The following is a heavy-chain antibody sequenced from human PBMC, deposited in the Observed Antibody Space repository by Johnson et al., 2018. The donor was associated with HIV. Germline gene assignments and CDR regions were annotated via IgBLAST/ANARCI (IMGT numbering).Heavy chain of an antibody. CDR3: ALDRVYYYDSSGPPMDAFDI. V-gene: IGHV3-66*01. CDR1: GFTVTSNY. J-gene: IGHJ3*02. D-gene: IGHD3-22*01. Sequence: VQLVESGGGLVQPGESLRLSCAAAGFTVTSNYMSWVRQAPGKGLEWVSVLYSGGSTYYADSVTGRFTNSSDNSKNTLYLQMNSLRAEDTAVYYCALDRVYYYDSSGPPMDAFDIWGQGTMVTVSS. CDR2: LYSGGST.